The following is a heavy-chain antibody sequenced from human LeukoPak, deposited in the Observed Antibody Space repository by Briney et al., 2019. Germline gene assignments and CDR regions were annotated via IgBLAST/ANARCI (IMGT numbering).Heavy chain of an antibody. J-gene: IGHJ4*02. V-gene: IGHV4-39*01. Sequence: PSETLSLTCTVSGGSISSSSYYWGWIRQPPGKGLEWIGSIYYSGSTYYNPSLKSRVTISVDTPKNQFSLKLSSVTAADTAVYYCARHKRRGGYYYDSSGLGQFDYWGQGTLVTVSS. CDR2: IYYSGST. CDR1: GGSISSSSYY. D-gene: IGHD3-22*01. CDR3: ARHKRRGGYYYDSSGLGQFDY.